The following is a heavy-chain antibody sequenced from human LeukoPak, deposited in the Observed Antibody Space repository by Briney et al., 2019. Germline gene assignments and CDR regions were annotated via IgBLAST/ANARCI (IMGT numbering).Heavy chain of an antibody. D-gene: IGHD5-12*01. CDR3: ARDLFSGYDPRTFDL. Sequence: GGSLTLSCAASGFTFSVYYMSWMRQAPGKGLEWLSHISSSSSFTQYADSVEGRFTISRDNAKNSLYLQMNSLRAEDTALYYCARDLFSGYDPRTFDLWGQGTLVTVSS. CDR2: ISSSSSFT. J-gene: IGHJ4*02. V-gene: IGHV3-11*06. CDR1: GFTFSVYY.